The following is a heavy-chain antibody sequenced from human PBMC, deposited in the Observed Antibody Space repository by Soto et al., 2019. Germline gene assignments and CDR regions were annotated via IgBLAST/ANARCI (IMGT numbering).Heavy chain of an antibody. V-gene: IGHV1-46*01. J-gene: IGHJ4*02. CDR3: ARESSGTQYFDY. Sequence: QVQLEQSGAEVKKPGASMKVSCQASGYTFTSYYIHWVRQAPGQGLEWMGVSHVGPDTTMYAQKFQGRVTMTRDTSTSTVDMELSSLISEDTAVYFCARESSGTQYFDYWGQGTLVTVSS. CDR2: SHVGPDTT. CDR1: GYTFTSYY. D-gene: IGHD6-19*01.